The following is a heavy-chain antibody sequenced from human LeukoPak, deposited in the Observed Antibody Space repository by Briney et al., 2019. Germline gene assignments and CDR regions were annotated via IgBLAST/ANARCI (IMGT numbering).Heavy chain of an antibody. CDR1: GFTFSSFP. Sequence: GGSLRLSCAASGFTFSSFPMTWVRLAPGKGLEWVSTITGSGGSTYYAESVKGRFTISRDNSKNTLYLQMNSLRGEDTALYYCAKDLAGCSDSWGQGTLVSVSS. CDR3: AKDLAGCSDS. D-gene: IGHD2-8*01. CDR2: ITGSGGST. J-gene: IGHJ4*02. V-gene: IGHV3-23*01.